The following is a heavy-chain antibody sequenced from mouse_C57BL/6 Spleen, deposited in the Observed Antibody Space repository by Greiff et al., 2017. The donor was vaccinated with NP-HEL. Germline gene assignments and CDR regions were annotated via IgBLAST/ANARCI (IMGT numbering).Heavy chain of an antibody. D-gene: IGHD2-2*01. J-gene: IGHJ2*01. CDR1: GFNIKDYY. CDR3: ARWLRSPYFDY. CDR2: IDPEDGDT. V-gene: IGHV14-2*01. Sequence: VQLQQSGAELVKPGASVKLSCTASGFNIKDYYMHWVKQRTEQGLEWIGRIDPEDGDTKYAPKFQGKATITADTSSNTAYLQLSSLTSEDTAVYYCARWLRSPYFDYWGQGTTLTVSS.